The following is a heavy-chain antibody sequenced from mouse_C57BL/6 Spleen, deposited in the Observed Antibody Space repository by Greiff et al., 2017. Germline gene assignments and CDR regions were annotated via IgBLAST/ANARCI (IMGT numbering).Heavy chain of an antibody. CDR2: IYPGNSDT. V-gene: IGHV1-5*01. D-gene: IGHD1-1*01. CDR1: GYTFTSYW. CDR3: TSITTVVATTNYFDY. Sequence: EVKLVESGTVLARPGASVKMSCKTSGYTFTSYWMHWVKQRPGQGLEWIGAIYPGNSDTSYNQKFKGKAKLTAVTSASTAYMELSSLTNEDSAVYYCTSITTVVATTNYFDYWGQGTTLTVSS. J-gene: IGHJ2*01.